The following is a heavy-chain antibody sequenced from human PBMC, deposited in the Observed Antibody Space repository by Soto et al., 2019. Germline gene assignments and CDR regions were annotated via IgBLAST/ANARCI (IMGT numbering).Heavy chain of an antibody. CDR1: GFTFSTYS. Sequence: GGFLRLSCAASGFTFSTYSMNWVRQAPGKGLEWISYITKSSKTIYYADSVKGRFTISRDNAKNSLYLQMNSLRAEDTAVYYCTRDHGYGYGMDVWGQGTTVTVSS. V-gene: IGHV3-48*01. CDR2: ITKSSKTI. D-gene: IGHD5-12*01. J-gene: IGHJ6*02. CDR3: TRDHGYGYGMDV.